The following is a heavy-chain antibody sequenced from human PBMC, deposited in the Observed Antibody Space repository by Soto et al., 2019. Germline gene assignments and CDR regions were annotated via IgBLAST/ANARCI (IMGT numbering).Heavy chain of an antibody. J-gene: IGHJ4*02. Sequence: QPGGSLRLSCAASGFTFSSYAMSWVRQAPGKGLEWVSGITGSGGTTYYADSVKGRFTISRDNSKNTLYLQMNSLRAEDTAVYYCAKDTGSYPIDYWGQGTLVTVSS. V-gene: IGHV3-23*01. CDR3: AKDTGSYPIDY. CDR1: GFTFSSYA. CDR2: ITGSGGTT. D-gene: IGHD1-26*01.